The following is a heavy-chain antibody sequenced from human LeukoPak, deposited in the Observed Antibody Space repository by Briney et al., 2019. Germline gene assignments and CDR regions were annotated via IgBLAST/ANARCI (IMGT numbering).Heavy chain of an antibody. CDR2: IWYDGSEK. J-gene: IGHJ5*02. Sequence: PGGSLRLSCAASGFTFRNYGMHWVRQAPGKGLEWVALIWYDGSEKYYAGSVEGRFTISRDNSQNMLFLQMNSLRVEDTAVYYCAREGDSCSSASCGWFDPWGQGTLVTVSS. CDR1: GFTFRNYG. D-gene: IGHD2-2*01. V-gene: IGHV3-33*01. CDR3: AREGDSCSSASCGWFDP.